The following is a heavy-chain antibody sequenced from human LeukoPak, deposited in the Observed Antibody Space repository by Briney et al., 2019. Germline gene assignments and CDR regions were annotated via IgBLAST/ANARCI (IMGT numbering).Heavy chain of an antibody. CDR3: AKAPVTTCRGAFCYPFDY. CDR1: GFTFSTYW. Sequence: GGSLRLSCAASGFTFSTYWMSWVRQAPGKGLEWVSAISDTGNTYHADSVKGRFAISRDSSKNTLFLQMNRLRPEDAAVYYCAKAPVTTCRGAFCYPFDYWGLGTLVTVSS. CDR2: ISDTGNT. D-gene: IGHD2-15*01. V-gene: IGHV3-23*01. J-gene: IGHJ4*02.